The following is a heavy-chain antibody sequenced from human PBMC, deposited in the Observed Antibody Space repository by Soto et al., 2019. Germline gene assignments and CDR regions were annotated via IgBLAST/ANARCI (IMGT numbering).Heavy chain of an antibody. J-gene: IGHJ6*02. Sequence: VSVKGSCKASGYAFTSYDINWVRQAPGQGLEWMGWISGYNGDTKYAQKFQGRVTMTIDTSTTTVYMELRSLTSDDTAVYYCAKNGQPPYYYYGMDVWGQGTTVTVSS. CDR3: AKNGQPPYYYYGMDV. V-gene: IGHV1-18*01. CDR2: ISGYNGDT. CDR1: GYAFTSYD. D-gene: IGHD2-8*01.